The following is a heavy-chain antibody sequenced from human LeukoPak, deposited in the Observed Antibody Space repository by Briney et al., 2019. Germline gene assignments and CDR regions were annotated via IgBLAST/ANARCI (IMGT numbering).Heavy chain of an antibody. Sequence: ASVKVSCKASGYTFTDYYIHWVRQAPGQGLEWMGWINLNNDETFYAQNFQDRVTMTGDTSISTAYLELSSPRSDDTAVFYCARSYFDVLTNYYMWLAPWGQGTLVTVSS. D-gene: IGHD3-9*01. CDR1: GYTFTDYY. J-gene: IGHJ5*02. CDR2: INLNNDET. V-gene: IGHV1-2*02. CDR3: ARSYFDVLTNYYMWLAP.